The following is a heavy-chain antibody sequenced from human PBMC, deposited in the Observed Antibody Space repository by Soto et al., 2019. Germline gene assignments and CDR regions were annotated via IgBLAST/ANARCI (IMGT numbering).Heavy chain of an antibody. J-gene: IGHJ4*02. CDR3: ATSGSSWWEPLAL. V-gene: IGHV1-2*02. CDR1: GKTSIGYY. D-gene: IGHD6-13*01. Sequence: QVRLEQSGAEVRPPGASVTVSCTTSGKTSIGYYIHWGRQAPGQGLEWMGWINPQSGGTKFAQKFQGRVTMTRDTSVHTVYIQLPNLTSDASAVYYCATSGSSWWEPLALWGQGSRASVPS. CDR2: INPQSGGT.